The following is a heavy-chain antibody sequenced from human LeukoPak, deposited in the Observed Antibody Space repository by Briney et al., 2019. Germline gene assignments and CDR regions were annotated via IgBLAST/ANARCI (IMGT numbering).Heavy chain of an antibody. V-gene: IGHV4-4*02. CDR3: ASGAVTAIDY. CDR2: IYHSGST. D-gene: IGHD2-21*02. Sequence: PSETLSLTCAVSGGSISSSNWWSWVRQPPGKGLEWIGEIYHSGSTYYNPSLKSRVTISVDTSKNQFSLKLSSVTAADTAVYYCASGAVTAIDYWGQGTLVTVSS. J-gene: IGHJ4*02. CDR1: GGSISSSNW.